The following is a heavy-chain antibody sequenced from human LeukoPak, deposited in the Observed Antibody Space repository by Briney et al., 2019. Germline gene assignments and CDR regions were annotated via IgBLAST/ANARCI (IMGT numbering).Heavy chain of an antibody. Sequence: PSETLSLTCTVSGGSIGSYYWSWIRQPAGKGLEWIGRIYTSGSTNYNPSLKSRVTMSVDTSKNQFSLKLSSVTAADTAVYCCARALPTSGDYGMDVWGQGTTVTVSS. CDR2: IYTSGST. CDR3: ARALPTSGDYGMDV. J-gene: IGHJ6*02. D-gene: IGHD3-10*01. V-gene: IGHV4-4*07. CDR1: GGSIGSYY.